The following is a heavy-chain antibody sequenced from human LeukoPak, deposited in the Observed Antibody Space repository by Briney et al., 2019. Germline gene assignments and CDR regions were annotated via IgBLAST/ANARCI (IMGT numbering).Heavy chain of an antibody. CDR2: ISTSGSVK. CDR3: ARETVGLDY. J-gene: IGHJ4*02. CDR1: GFIFSDYY. Sequence: GGSLRLTCAASGFIFSDYYMSWIRQAAGNGLEWVSYISTSGSVKYYADSMKGRFTISRDNAKNSLYLQINSLRDEDTAVYYCARETVGLDYWGQGTLVTVSS. D-gene: IGHD4-23*01. V-gene: IGHV3-11*04.